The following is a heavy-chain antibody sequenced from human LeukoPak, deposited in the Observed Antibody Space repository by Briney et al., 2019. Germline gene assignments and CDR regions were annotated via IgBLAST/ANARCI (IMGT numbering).Heavy chain of an antibody. CDR3: ARDTGGSYYVDYYYYMDV. Sequence: ASVKVSCRASGYTFTSYGISWVRQAPGEGVEWMGWISAYNGNTNYAQKLQGRVTMTTDTSTSTAYMELRSLRSHDTAVYYSARDTGGSYYVDYYYYMDVWGKGTTVTVSS. J-gene: IGHJ6*03. CDR2: ISAYNGNT. CDR1: GYTFTSYG. D-gene: IGHD2-15*01. V-gene: IGHV1-18*01.